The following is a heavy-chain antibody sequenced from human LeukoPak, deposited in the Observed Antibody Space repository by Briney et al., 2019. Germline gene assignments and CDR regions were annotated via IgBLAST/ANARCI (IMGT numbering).Heavy chain of an antibody. CDR2: VNDGYGKT. CDR3: GRDVIDGRGYSYGYGY. V-gene: IGHV1-3*01. D-gene: IGHD5-18*01. Sequence: GAWVTDTCKCSGYTFSSCAMHCVRQPPGQGLAWVGWVNDGYGKTKKSQKFQGRVTITRDTSASTAYMELSSLRSEDKAVYYCGRDVIDGRGYSYGYGYWSQGTLDTVSS. CDR1: GYTFSSCA. J-gene: IGHJ4*02.